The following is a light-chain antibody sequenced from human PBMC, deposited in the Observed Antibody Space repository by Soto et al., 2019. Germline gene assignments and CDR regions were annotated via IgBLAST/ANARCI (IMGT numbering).Light chain of an antibody. Sequence: EIVLTXSPGTLSLSXXXXXTLSCRASQSVSSSYLAWYQQKPGQAPRLLIYGASIRATGIPDRFSGSGSGTDFTLTISRLEPEDFAVYYCQQYDSSPLTFGGGTKVEIK. J-gene: IGKJ4*01. CDR3: QQYDSSPLT. CDR1: QSVSSSY. CDR2: GAS. V-gene: IGKV3-20*01.